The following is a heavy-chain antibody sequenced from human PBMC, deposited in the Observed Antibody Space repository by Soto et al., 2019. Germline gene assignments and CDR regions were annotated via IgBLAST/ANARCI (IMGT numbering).Heavy chain of an antibody. CDR3: ARGLSVAGRYGMDV. J-gene: IGHJ6*02. CDR2: INPNSGGT. V-gene: IGHV1-2*04. Sequence: ASMKGSCQASGYTFTGHYLHWVRQAPGQGLEWMGRINPNSGGTNYAQKFQGWVTMTRDASISTAYMELSTLRSDDTAVYFCARGLSVAGRYGMDVWGQGTTVTVSS. CDR1: GYTFTGHY. D-gene: IGHD6-19*01.